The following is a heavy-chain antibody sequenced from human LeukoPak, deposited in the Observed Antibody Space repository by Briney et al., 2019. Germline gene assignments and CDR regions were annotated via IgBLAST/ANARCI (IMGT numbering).Heavy chain of an antibody. CDR1: GGSISSYY. Sequence: SETLSLTCTVSGGSISSYYWSWIRQPPGKGLERIGYIYYSGSTNYNPSLKSRVTISVDTSKNQFSLKLSSVTAADTAVYYCARTLVYYGSGSYYNQYFDYWGQGTLVTVSS. J-gene: IGHJ4*02. CDR3: ARTLVYYGSGSYYNQYFDY. CDR2: IYYSGST. D-gene: IGHD3-10*01. V-gene: IGHV4-59*01.